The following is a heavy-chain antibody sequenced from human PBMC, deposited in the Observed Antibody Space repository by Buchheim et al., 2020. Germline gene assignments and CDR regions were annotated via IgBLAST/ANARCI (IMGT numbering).Heavy chain of an antibody. J-gene: IGHJ4*02. CDR3: ARINGGAFDH. CDR2: INHSGST. V-gene: IGHV4-34*01. Sequence: QVQLQQWGAGLLKPSETLSLTCAVYGGSFSGYYWSWIRQPPGKGLEWIGEINHSGSTNYNPSLKSRVTMSANTSKNELSLKLTSVTAADTAVYYCARINGGAFDHWGQGTL. D-gene: IGHD2-8*01. CDR1: GGSFSGYY.